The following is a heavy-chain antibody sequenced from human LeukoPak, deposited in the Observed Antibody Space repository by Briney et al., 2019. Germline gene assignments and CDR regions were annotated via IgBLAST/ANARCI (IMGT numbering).Heavy chain of an antibody. CDR2: INHSGST. CDR1: GGSFIGYY. J-gene: IGHJ4*02. D-gene: IGHD3-3*01. CDR3: ARGGLRFLEWSFDY. V-gene: IGHV4-34*01. Sequence: PSETLSLTCGVYGGSFIGYYWSWIRQPPGMGLEWIGEINHSGSTNFHPSLNSRVSMSVDTSKNQFSLKLNSVTAADTAIYYCARGGLRFLEWSFDYWDQGTLVTVSS.